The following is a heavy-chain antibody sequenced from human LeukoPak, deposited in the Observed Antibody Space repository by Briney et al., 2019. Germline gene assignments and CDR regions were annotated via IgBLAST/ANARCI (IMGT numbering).Heavy chain of an antibody. V-gene: IGHV4-39*01. CDR1: GGSISTSSFY. CDR2: IYYSGRT. CDR3: ARVLGSGSYYYYYTDV. J-gene: IGHJ6*03. D-gene: IGHD3-10*01. Sequence: PSETLSLTCTVSGGSISTSSFYWGWIRQPPGKGLEWIGSIYYSGRTYYNLSLKSRVTISGDTSKNQVSLKLTSVTAADTAVYYCARVLGSGSYYYYYTDVWGKGTTVTVSS.